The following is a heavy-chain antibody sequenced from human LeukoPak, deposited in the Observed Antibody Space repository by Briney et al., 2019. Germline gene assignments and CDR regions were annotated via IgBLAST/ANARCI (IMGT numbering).Heavy chain of an antibody. Sequence: GGSLRLSCVVPGFTFSSYAMSWVRQAPGKGLEWVSTISGSGSDGSTYYADSVKGRFTISRDNSKDTLYLQMNSLRAEDTAVYYCAKLLAVTNSYYFNYWGQGTLVTVSS. CDR2: ISGSGSDGST. CDR3: AKLLAVTNSYYFNY. V-gene: IGHV3-23*01. D-gene: IGHD6-19*01. J-gene: IGHJ4*02. CDR1: GFTFSSYA.